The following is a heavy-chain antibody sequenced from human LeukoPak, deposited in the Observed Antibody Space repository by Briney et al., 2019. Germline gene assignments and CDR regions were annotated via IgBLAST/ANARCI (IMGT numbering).Heavy chain of an antibody. CDR2: IKHSGST. Sequence: SESLSLTCAVYGASFSGYCCSWIRQPPGKWLEWIGEIKHSGSTNYNPSLKSRVTISVDTSTIQFSLKLRSVTAADTDVYSCARPERDFWSGYYINWFDPWGQGTLVTVSS. D-gene: IGHD3-3*01. J-gene: IGHJ5*02. CDR1: GASFSGYC. CDR3: ARPERDFWSGYYINWFDP. V-gene: IGHV4-34*01.